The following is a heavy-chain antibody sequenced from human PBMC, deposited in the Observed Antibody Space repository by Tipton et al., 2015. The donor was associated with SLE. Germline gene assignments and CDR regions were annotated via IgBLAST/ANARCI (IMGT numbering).Heavy chain of an antibody. CDR3: ARGGEAARRAFDY. D-gene: IGHD6-6*01. Sequence: LRLSCTVSGGSISSYYWSWIRQPPGKGLEWIGYIYYSGSTYYNPSLKSRVTISVDTSKNQFSLKLSSVTAADTAVYYCARGGEAARRAFDYWGQGTLVTVSS. J-gene: IGHJ4*02. CDR1: GGSISSYY. V-gene: IGHV4-59*01. CDR2: IYYSGST.